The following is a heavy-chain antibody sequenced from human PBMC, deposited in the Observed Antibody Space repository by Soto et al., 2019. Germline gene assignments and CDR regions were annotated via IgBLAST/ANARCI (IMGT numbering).Heavy chain of an antibody. D-gene: IGHD6-19*01. V-gene: IGHV3-66*01. CDR1: GFTVSSNY. CDR3: ERVGYSSGWFRS. CDR2: IYTGGST. Sequence: EVQLVESGGGLVQPGGSLRLSCAASGFTVSSNYMSWVRQAPGKGLEWVSVIYTGGSTYYADSVKGRFTISRDNSKNTLYLQMNSLRAEDTAVYYCERVGYSSGWFRSWGQGTLVTVSS. J-gene: IGHJ5*02.